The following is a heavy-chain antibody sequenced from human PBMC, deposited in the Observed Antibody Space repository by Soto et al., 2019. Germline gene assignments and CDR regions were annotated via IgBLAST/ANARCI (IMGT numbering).Heavy chain of an antibody. V-gene: IGHV3-30*18. CDR1: GFTFSSYG. CDR2: ISYDGSNK. Sequence: GGSLRLSCAASGFTFSSYGMHWVRQAPGKGLEWVAVISYDGSNKYYADSVKGRFTISRDNSKNTLYLQMNSLRAEDTAVYYCAKCSLLWFGETSGEDYYGMDVWGQGTTVTVSS. J-gene: IGHJ6*02. CDR3: AKCSLLWFGETSGEDYYGMDV. D-gene: IGHD3-10*01.